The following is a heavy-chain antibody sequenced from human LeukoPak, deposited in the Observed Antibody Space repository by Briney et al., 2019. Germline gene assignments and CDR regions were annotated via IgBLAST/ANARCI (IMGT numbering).Heavy chain of an antibody. J-gene: IGHJ6*02. CDR1: GGSFSGYY. Sequence: SETLSLTCAVYGGSFSGYYWSWIRQPPGKGLEWIGEINHSGSTNYNPSLKSRVTISVDTSKNQFSLKLSSATAADTAVYYCARDSQYYYYGMDVWGQGTTVTVSS. CDR2: INHSGST. D-gene: IGHD4-11*01. CDR3: ARDSQYYYYGMDV. V-gene: IGHV4-34*01.